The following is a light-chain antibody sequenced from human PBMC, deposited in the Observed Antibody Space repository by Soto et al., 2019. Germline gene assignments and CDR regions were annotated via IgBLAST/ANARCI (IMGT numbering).Light chain of an antibody. V-gene: IGLV1-51*01. CDR1: GSNIGSNY. CDR3: GTWDSSLSAVV. CDR2: DND. Sequence: QSVLTQPPSVSAAPGQKVTISCSGSGSNIGSNYVSWYHQLPGTAPKLLIYDNDKRPSGIPDRFSGSKSGTSATLGITGLQTGDEADYYCGTWDSSLSAVVFGGGTKVTVL. J-gene: IGLJ2*01.